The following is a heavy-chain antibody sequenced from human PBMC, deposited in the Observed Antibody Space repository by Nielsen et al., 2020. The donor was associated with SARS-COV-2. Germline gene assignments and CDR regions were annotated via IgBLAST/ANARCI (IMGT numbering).Heavy chain of an antibody. CDR2: ISGSGGST. D-gene: IGHD2-15*01. Sequence: WLRQPPGKGLEWVLAISGSGGSTYYADSVKGRFTISRDNSKNTLYLQMNSLRAEDTAVYYCARGRHARYCSGGSCIGSFDPWGQGTLVTVSS. CDR3: ARGRHARYCSGGSCIGSFDP. J-gene: IGHJ5*02. V-gene: IGHV3-23*01.